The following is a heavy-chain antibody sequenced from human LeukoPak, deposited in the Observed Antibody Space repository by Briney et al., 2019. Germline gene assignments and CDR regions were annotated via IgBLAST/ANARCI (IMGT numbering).Heavy chain of an antibody. CDR2: IYYSGST. J-gene: IGHJ3*02. CDR1: GGSISSYY. CDR3: ARADSYAAFDI. Sequence: PSEILSLTCTVSGGSISSYYWSWIRQPPGKGLEWIGYIYYSGSTNYNPSLKSRVTISVDTSKNQFSLKLSSVTAADTAVYYCARADSYAAFDIWGQGTMVTVSS. V-gene: IGHV4-59*01. D-gene: IGHD5-18*01.